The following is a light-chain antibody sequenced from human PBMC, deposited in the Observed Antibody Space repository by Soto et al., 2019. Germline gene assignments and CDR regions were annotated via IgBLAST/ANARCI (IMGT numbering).Light chain of an antibody. Sequence: DIVMTQSPLSLPVTPGEPASISCRSSQSLLHSNGYNYLDWYLQKPGQSPQLLIYLTSNRASGVPDWFSGSGAGTDLTLKISRVEAEDVGVHYCMQAPQTPPITFGQGTRLEIK. CDR3: MQAPQTPPIT. CDR1: QSLLHSNGYNY. J-gene: IGKJ5*01. V-gene: IGKV2-28*01. CDR2: LTS.